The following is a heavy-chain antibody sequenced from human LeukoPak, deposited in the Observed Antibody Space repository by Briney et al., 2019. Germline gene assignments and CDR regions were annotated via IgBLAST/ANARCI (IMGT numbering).Heavy chain of an antibody. CDR2: INHSGST. CDR3: ARVWGAVAGQKPYYFDY. CDR1: GGSFSGYY. J-gene: IGHJ4*02. D-gene: IGHD6-19*01. Sequence: PSETLSLTCAVYGGSFSGYYWSWIRQPPGKGLEWIGEINHSGSTNYNPSLKSRVTISVDTSKNQFSLKLSSVTAADTAVYYCARVWGAVAGQKPYYFDYWGQGTPVTVSS. V-gene: IGHV4-34*01.